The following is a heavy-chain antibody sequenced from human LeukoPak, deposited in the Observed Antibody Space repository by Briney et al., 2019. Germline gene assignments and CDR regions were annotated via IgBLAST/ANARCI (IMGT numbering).Heavy chain of an antibody. J-gene: IGHJ4*02. D-gene: IGHD1-26*01. V-gene: IGHV1-18*01. CDR1: GYTFTSYG. CDR2: ISAYNGNT. Sequence: ASVKVSCKTSGYTFTSYGISWVRQAPGQGLEWMGWISAYNGNTNYAQKLQGRVTMTTDTSTSTAYMELRSLRSGDTAVYYCARDWAIVGATHWGQGTLVTVSS. CDR3: ARDWAIVGATH.